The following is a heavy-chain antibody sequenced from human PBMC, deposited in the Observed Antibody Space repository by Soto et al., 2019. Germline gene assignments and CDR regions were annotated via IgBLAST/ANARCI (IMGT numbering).Heavy chain of an antibody. CDR1: GFTFSSYA. Sequence: GGSLRLSCAASGFTFSSYAMSWVRQAPGKGLGWVSAISGSGGSTYYADSVKGRFTISRDNSKNTLYLQMNSLRAEDTAVYYCAKVYSSSSDYYYYYMDVWGKGTTVTVSS. V-gene: IGHV3-23*01. J-gene: IGHJ6*03. D-gene: IGHD6-6*01. CDR3: AKVYSSSSDYYYYYMDV. CDR2: ISGSGGST.